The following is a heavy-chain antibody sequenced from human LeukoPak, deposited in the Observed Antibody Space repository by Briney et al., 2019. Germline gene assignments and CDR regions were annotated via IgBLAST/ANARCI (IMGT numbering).Heavy chain of an antibody. CDR1: GFTFSSYS. V-gene: IGHV3-48*01. CDR2: ISSSSSTI. J-gene: IGHJ4*02. D-gene: IGHD3-9*01. Sequence: GGSLRLSCAASGFTFSSYSMNWVRQAPGKGLEWVSYISSSSSTIYYADSVKGRFTISRDNSKNTLYLQMNSLRAEDTAVYYCAKVLNYDILTGATFDYWGQGTLVTVSS. CDR3: AKVLNYDILTGATFDY.